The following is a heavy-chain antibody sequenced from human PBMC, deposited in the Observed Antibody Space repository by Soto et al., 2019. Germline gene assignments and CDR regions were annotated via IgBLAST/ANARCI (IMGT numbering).Heavy chain of an antibody. V-gene: IGHV1-18*01. CDR3: AKSPRGEMATD. D-gene: IGHD5-12*01. Sequence: QVKLVHSGGEVKKPGASVTVSCKASDYTFINYHITWVRQAPGQGLEWMSWINTYNGMTNYAQKFQGRLTMTRDTSTSTAYLELRKLGSGDTAVYFCAKSPRGEMATDWGQGALVNVSS. CDR2: INTYNGMT. CDR1: DYTFINYH. J-gene: IGHJ4*02.